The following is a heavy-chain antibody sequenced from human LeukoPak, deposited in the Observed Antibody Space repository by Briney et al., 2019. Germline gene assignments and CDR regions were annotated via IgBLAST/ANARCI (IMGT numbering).Heavy chain of an antibody. CDR3: ARARSYQLLPHPFDP. Sequence: TSETLSLTCTVSGGSMSPYHWSWIRQPPGKGLEWTGYIYYSGSTNYNPSLKSRVTISVDTSKNQFSLKLSSVTAADTAVYYCARARSYQLLPHPFDPWGQGTLVTVSS. CDR2: IYYSGST. CDR1: GGSMSPYH. V-gene: IGHV4-59*12. D-gene: IGHD2-2*01. J-gene: IGHJ5*02.